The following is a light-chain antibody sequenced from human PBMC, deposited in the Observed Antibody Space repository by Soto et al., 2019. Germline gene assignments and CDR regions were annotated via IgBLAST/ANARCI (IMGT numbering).Light chain of an antibody. V-gene: IGKV3-20*01. CDR1: QSVISDY. Sequence: EIVLTQSPGTLSLSPGDRATLSCRASQSVISDYVAWYQQKPGQTPNVLIYRASIRATGIRDRFSGSGSGTDFTLTISRLEPEDVAVYYCQQYGASPLTFGGGTKVEIK. CDR2: RAS. J-gene: IGKJ4*01. CDR3: QQYGASPLT.